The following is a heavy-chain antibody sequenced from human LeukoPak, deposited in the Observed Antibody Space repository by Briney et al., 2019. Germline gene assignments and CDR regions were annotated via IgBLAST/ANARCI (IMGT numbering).Heavy chain of an antibody. CDR1: GFIFSDYW. Sequence: PGGSLRLSCAASGFIFSDYWMSWVRQAPGKGLEWVANIKEDESEKYYVDSVKGRFTISRDNAKNSLYLQMNRLRAEDTAIYYCARAYSSNWYDAFDLWGQGTMVTVSS. CDR3: ARAYSSNWYDAFDL. CDR2: IKEDESEK. J-gene: IGHJ3*01. D-gene: IGHD6-13*01. V-gene: IGHV3-7*01.